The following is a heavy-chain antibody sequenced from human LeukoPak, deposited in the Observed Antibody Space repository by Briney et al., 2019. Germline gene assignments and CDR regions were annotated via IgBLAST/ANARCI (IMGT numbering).Heavy chain of an antibody. Sequence: SQTLSLTCTVSGGSISSGGYYWSWIRQPPGQGLEWIGYIYSSGSTYYNPSLKSRVTISVDTSKDQFSLKLSSVTAADTAVYYCARGGYYYDSSYWGQGTLVTVSS. V-gene: IGHV4-30-4*08. J-gene: IGHJ4*02. CDR3: ARGGYYYDSSY. CDR1: GGSISSGGYY. D-gene: IGHD3-22*01. CDR2: IYSSGST.